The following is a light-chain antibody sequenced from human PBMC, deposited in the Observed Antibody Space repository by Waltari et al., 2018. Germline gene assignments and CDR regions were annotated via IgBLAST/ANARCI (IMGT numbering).Light chain of an antibody. CDR2: AAS. V-gene: IGKV1-27*01. Sequence: DMQMNQYPSSLAASVGGRVSINCRASHGLSNYLVWYQQKPGTVPKLLIDAASTLQSGVPPRFRGSGSGTDFPLTISSLQPEDVATYYCQEYNSAPLTFGGGTKVELK. J-gene: IGKJ4*01. CDR3: QEYNSAPLT. CDR1: HGLSNY.